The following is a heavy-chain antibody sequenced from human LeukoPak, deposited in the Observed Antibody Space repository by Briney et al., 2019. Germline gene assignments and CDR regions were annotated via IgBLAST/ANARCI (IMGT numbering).Heavy chain of an antibody. V-gene: IGHV3-66*01. D-gene: IGHD4-11*01. CDR1: GFTVSSNY. Sequence: PGGSLRLSCAASGFTVSSNYMSWVRQAPGKGLEWVSVIYSGGSTYYADSVKGRFTISRDNSKNTLYLQMNSLRAEDTAVYYCARSYSNCANQNFDYWGQGTLVTVSS. CDR2: IYSGGST. CDR3: ARSYSNCANQNFDY. J-gene: IGHJ4*02.